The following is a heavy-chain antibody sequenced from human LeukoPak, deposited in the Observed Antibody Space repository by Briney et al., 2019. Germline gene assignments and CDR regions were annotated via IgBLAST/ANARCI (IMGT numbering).Heavy chain of an antibody. J-gene: IGHJ3*02. Sequence: GASVKVSCKASGYTFTSYDINWVRQATGQGLEWMRWMNPNSGNTGYAQKFQGRVTITRNTSISTAYMELSSLRSEDTAVYYCASISSGWYDAFDIWGQGTMVTVSS. CDR3: ASISSGWYDAFDI. CDR2: MNPNSGNT. D-gene: IGHD6-19*01. CDR1: GYTFTSYD. V-gene: IGHV1-8*03.